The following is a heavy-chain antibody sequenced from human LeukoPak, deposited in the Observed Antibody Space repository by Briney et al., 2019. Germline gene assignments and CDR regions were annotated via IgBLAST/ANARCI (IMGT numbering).Heavy chain of an antibody. Sequence: GGSLRLSCATSGFTFSDYYMSWIRQAPGKGLEWVSYISTIGTTIYYADSVKGRFTISRDNAQNSLYLQVNSLRADDTAVYYCARGVLGIRTPYFGYWGQGTLVTVSS. J-gene: IGHJ4*02. D-gene: IGHD7-27*01. V-gene: IGHV3-11*01. CDR3: ARGVLGIRTPYFGY. CDR1: GFTFSDYY. CDR2: ISTIGTTI.